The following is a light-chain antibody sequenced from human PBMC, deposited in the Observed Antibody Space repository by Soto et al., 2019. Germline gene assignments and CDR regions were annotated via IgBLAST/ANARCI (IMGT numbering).Light chain of an antibody. Sequence: QSVLTQPPSASGTPGQTVAISCSGTNSNIGGNTVNWYQQVPGAAPRALIYSKNMRPSGVPDRFSGSKSGTSASLALSGRQSEDESDYYCASWDGSLYGVVFGGGTKVTVL. V-gene: IGLV1-44*01. CDR1: NSNIGGNT. J-gene: IGLJ2*01. CDR2: SKN. CDR3: ASWDGSLYGVV.